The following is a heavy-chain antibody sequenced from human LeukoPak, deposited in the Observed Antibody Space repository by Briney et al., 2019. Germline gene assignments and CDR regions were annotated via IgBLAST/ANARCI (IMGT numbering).Heavy chain of an antibody. J-gene: IGHJ3*02. Sequence: GGSLRLSCTGSGFTFDNYAIPCVRHCPGKGLEWVSGITWNGATKDYAESAKGRFTISRDNAMNSLYLEMSSLRAEDTALYYCTKVQLPWSGSGWSSLGGFDIWGQGTMVTVSS. CDR1: GFTFDNYA. CDR2: ITWNGATK. V-gene: IGHV3-9*01. CDR3: TKVQLPWSGSGWSSLGGFDI. D-gene: IGHD6-13*01.